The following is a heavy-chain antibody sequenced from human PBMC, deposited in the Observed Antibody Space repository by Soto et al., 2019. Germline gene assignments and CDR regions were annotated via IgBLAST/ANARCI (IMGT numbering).Heavy chain of an antibody. CDR3: ARVYSVGPDEPSSSGIDV. Sequence: GGSLRLSCAASGFTFSSYGMHWVRQAPGKGLEWVAVIWYDGSNKYYADSVKGRFTISRDNSKNTLYLQMNSLRAEDTAVYYCARVYSVGPDEPSSSGIDVRAQGTTVTVSS. J-gene: IGHJ6*02. D-gene: IGHD5-12*01. V-gene: IGHV3-33*01. CDR1: GFTFSSYG. CDR2: IWYDGSNK.